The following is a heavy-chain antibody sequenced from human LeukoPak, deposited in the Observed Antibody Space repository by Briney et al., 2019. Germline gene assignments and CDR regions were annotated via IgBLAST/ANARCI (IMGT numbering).Heavy chain of an antibody. CDR1: GFTFSSHG. J-gene: IGHJ4*02. V-gene: IGHV3-23*01. Sequence: GGSLRLSCAASGFTFSSHGMHWVRQAPGKGLEWVSAISGSGGSTYYADSVKGRFTISRDNSKNTVYLQMNTLRAEDTAVYYCAKDYPLDYWGQGALVTVSS. CDR3: AKDYPLDY. CDR2: ISGSGGST.